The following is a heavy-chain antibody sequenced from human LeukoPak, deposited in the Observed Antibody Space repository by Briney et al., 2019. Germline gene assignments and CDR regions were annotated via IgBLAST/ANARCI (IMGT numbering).Heavy chain of an antibody. CDR2: IKQDGSEK. CDR3: ARDGRGGYLDY. J-gene: IGHJ4*02. D-gene: IGHD2-15*01. CDR1: GFTFSTYW. Sequence: GGSLRLSCAASGFTFSTYWMSWVRQPPGKGLEWGANIKQDGSEKYYVDSVKGRFTISRDPAKNSMYLQMNSLRAEDTAVYYCARDGRGGYLDYWGQGTPVTVSS. V-gene: IGHV3-7*01.